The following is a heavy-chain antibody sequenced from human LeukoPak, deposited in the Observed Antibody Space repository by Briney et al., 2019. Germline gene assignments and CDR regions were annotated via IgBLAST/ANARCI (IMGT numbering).Heavy chain of an antibody. Sequence: GGSLRLSCAASGFTFSSYAMHWVRQAPGKGLEWVAVISYDGSNKYYADSVKGRFTISRDNSKNTLYLQMNSLRAEDTAVYYCARDVLEMATTHFDYWGQGTLVTVSS. CDR3: ARDVLEMATTHFDY. J-gene: IGHJ4*02. CDR2: ISYDGSNK. D-gene: IGHD5-24*01. V-gene: IGHV3-30-3*01. CDR1: GFTFSSYA.